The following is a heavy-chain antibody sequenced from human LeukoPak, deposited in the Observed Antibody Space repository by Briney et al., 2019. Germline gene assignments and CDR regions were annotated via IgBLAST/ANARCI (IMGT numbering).Heavy chain of an antibody. J-gene: IGHJ4*02. CDR3: AEENSGSYYFDY. Sequence: PGGSLRLSCAASGFTFSSYGMHWVRQAPGKGQEWVAFIRYDGSNKYYADSVKGRFTISRDNSKNTLYLQMNSLRAEDTAVYYCAEENSGSYYFDYWGQGTLVTVSS. V-gene: IGHV3-30*02. D-gene: IGHD1-26*01. CDR2: IRYDGSNK. CDR1: GFTFSSYG.